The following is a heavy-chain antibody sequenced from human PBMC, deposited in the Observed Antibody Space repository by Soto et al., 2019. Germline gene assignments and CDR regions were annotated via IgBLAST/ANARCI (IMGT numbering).Heavy chain of an antibody. J-gene: IGHJ4*02. Sequence: GGSLRLSCAASGFTFSSYAMSWVRQAPGKGLEWVSAISGGGGSTYYADSVKGRFTISRDNSKNTLYLQMNSLRAEDTAVYYCANLKQVHNFDYWGQGTLVTVSS. CDR3: ANLKQVHNFDY. V-gene: IGHV3-23*01. CDR2: ISGGGGST. CDR1: GFTFSSYA.